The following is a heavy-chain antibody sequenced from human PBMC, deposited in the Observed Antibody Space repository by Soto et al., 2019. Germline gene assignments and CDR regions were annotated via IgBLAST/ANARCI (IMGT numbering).Heavy chain of an antibody. Sequence: EVQLVESGGGLVQPGGSLRLSCAASGFTFSSYWMSWVRQAPGKGLEWVANIKQDGSEKYYVDSVKGRFTISRDNAKNSLYLQINSLRAEDTAVYYCARGTTVTDYYYYYGMDVWGQGTTVTVSS. D-gene: IGHD4-17*01. CDR1: GFTFSSYW. CDR2: IKQDGSEK. V-gene: IGHV3-7*03. CDR3: ARGTTVTDYYYYYGMDV. J-gene: IGHJ6*02.